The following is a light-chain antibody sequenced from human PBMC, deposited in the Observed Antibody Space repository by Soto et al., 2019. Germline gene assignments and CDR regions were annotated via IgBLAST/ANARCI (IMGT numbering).Light chain of an antibody. Sequence: DIHITQSPSTLAASGVFRFSRSGLASQTITRWMAWYQQKPGKAPKLLIYDASTLESGVPSRFSGSRSGTEFTLTISSLQPDDFATYYCQQYNSYSWTFGQGTKVDIK. J-gene: IGKJ1*01. CDR2: DAS. CDR3: QQYNSYSWT. V-gene: IGKV1-5*01. CDR1: QTITRW.